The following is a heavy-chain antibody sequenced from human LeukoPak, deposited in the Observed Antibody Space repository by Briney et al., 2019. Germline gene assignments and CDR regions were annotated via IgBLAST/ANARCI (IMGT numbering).Heavy chain of an antibody. D-gene: IGHD3-22*01. Sequence: ASVKVSCKASGYTFTSYAMNWVRQAPGQGLEWMGWINTNTGNPTYAQGFTGRFVFSLDTSVGTAYLQISSLKAEDTAVYYCARDESSYYYDSSGYYRLFDYWGQGTLVTVSS. CDR3: ARDESSYYYDSSGYYRLFDY. CDR1: GYTFTSYA. V-gene: IGHV7-4-1*02. CDR2: INTNTGNP. J-gene: IGHJ4*02.